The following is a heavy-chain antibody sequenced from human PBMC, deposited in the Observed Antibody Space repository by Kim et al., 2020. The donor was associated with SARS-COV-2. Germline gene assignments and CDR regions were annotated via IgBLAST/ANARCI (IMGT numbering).Heavy chain of an antibody. CDR1: GFTFSSYW. Sequence: GGSLRLSCAASGFTFSSYWMHWVRQAPGKGLVWVSRINSDGSSTSYADSVKGRFTISRDNAKNTLYLQMNSLRAEDTAVYYCASGTKGFDWLFRSSLLIAFDIWGQGTMVTVSS. CDR2: INSDGSST. CDR3: ASGTKGFDWLFRSSLLIAFDI. J-gene: IGHJ3*02. V-gene: IGHV3-74*01. D-gene: IGHD3-9*01.